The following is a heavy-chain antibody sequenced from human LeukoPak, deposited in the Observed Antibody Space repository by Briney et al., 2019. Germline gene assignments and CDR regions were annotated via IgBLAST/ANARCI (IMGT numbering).Heavy chain of an antibody. CDR1: GYTFTSYG. D-gene: IGHD5-12*01. J-gene: IGHJ3*02. Sequence: ASVKVSCKASGYTFTSYGISWVRQAPGQGLEWMGWISAYNGNTNYAQKLQGRVTMTTDTSTSTAYMELRSLRSDDTAVYYCARGDGYIVATILGFDIWGQGTMVTVSS. CDR2: ISAYNGNT. CDR3: ARGDGYIVATILGFDI. V-gene: IGHV1-18*01.